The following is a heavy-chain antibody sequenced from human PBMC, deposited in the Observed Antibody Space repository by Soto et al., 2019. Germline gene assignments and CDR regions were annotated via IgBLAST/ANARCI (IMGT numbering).Heavy chain of an antibody. CDR2: INTDGTNT. J-gene: IGHJ5*02. V-gene: IGHV3-74*01. CDR1: GFTFIRNW. D-gene: IGHD2-15*01. Sequence: LGGSLRLSCAASGFTFIRNWMHWVRHTPGKGLVWVSHINTDGTNTNYADSVKGRFTISRDNAKSTLFLQMNSLRDEDTAVYYCASEFCSGGNCYTYYFDPWGQGIPVTVSS. CDR3: ASEFCSGGNCYTYYFDP.